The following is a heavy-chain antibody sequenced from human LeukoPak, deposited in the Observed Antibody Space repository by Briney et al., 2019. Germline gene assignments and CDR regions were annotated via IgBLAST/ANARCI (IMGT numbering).Heavy chain of an antibody. D-gene: IGHD3-10*01. CDR1: GYSFTSYW. V-gene: IGHV5-51*01. Sequence: GESLKISCKGSGYSFTSYWIGWVRQMPGKGLEWMGIIYPGDSDTRYSPSFQGQVTISADRSISTAYLQWSSLKASDTAMYYCARHYYGSGSHVRPYYYYMDVWGKGTTVTISS. CDR2: IYPGDSDT. CDR3: ARHYYGSGSHVRPYYYYMDV. J-gene: IGHJ6*03.